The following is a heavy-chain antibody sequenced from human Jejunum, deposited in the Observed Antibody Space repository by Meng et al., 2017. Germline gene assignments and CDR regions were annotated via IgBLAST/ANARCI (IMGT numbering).Heavy chain of an antibody. J-gene: IGHJ3*01. CDR1: GFIFNTW. V-gene: IGHV3-74*01. CDR2: ITNDGSGT. Sequence: GESLKISCEGSGFIFNTWMHWFRQSPGQGLVWVGRITNDGSGTDYADSVKGRFTISRDNAKNTLYLQMNSLQAEDTAVYYCARDVGWHQLDKWGQGTMVTVSS. CDR3: ARDVGWHQLDK. D-gene: IGHD2-2*03.